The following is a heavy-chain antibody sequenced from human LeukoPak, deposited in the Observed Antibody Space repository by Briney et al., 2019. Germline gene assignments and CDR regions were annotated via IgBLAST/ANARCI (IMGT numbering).Heavy chain of an antibody. CDR1: GFTFSSFT. CDR3: ARVRVIGYGDFHFDY. V-gene: IGHV3-21*04. D-gene: IGHD4-17*01. J-gene: IGHJ4*02. Sequence: GGFLRLSCAASGFTFSSFTRNWVRQAPGKGLEWVSPISGSSSYLYYADSVKGRFTISRDNSKNTLYLQMNSLRAEDTAVYYCARVRVIGYGDFHFDYWGQGTLVTVSS. CDR2: ISGSSSYL.